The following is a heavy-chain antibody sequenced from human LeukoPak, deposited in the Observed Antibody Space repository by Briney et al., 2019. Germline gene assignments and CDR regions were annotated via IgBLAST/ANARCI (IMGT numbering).Heavy chain of an antibody. V-gene: IGHV4-34*01. D-gene: IGHD4-17*01. J-gene: IGHJ4*02. CDR1: GGSFSGYY. Sequence: SETLSLTCAVYGGSFSGYYWSWIRQPPGKGLEWIGEINHSGSTNYNPSVRSRVTVSEDTSNNQFSLKLNSVTAADTAVYYCARGRGDEYGDYDYWGQGTLVTISS. CDR3: ARGRGDEYGDYDY. CDR2: INHSGST.